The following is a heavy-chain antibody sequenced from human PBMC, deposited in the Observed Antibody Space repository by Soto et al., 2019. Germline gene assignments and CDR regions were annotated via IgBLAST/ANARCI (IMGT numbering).Heavy chain of an antibody. CDR2: IKQDGSEK. CDR3: ARDAGGVIPSPALDY. V-gene: IGHV3-7*05. Sequence: GGSLRLSCAASGFTFSSYWMSWVRQAPGKGLEWVANIKQDGSEKYYVDSVKGRFTISRDNAKRSLYLQMSSLRAEDSALYYCARDAGGVIPSPALDYWGQGTPVTVSS. D-gene: IGHD2-2*01. CDR1: GFTFSSYW. J-gene: IGHJ4*02.